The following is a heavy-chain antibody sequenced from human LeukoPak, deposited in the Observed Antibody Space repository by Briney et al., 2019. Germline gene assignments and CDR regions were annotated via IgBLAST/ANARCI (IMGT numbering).Heavy chain of an antibody. V-gene: IGHV1-69*05. CDR2: IIPIFGTA. D-gene: IGHD3-22*01. Sequence: GASVKVSCKASGGTFSSYAISWVRQAPGQGLEWMGRIIPIFGTANYAQKFQGRVTITTDESTSTAYMELSSLRSEDTAVYYCASVGDSSGYYYSFDFQHWGQGTLVTVSS. CDR1: GGTFSSYA. CDR3: ASVGDSSGYYYSFDFQH. J-gene: IGHJ1*01.